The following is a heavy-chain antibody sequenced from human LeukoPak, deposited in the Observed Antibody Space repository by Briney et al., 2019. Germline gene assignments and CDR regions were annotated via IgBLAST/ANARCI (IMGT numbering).Heavy chain of an antibody. CDR2: ISDDGRKK. V-gene: IGHV3-30*04. D-gene: IGHD3-22*01. CDR1: GFTFSSYG. CDR3: ARHYDSSGYNNPYYYYGMDV. J-gene: IGHJ6*01. Sequence: GGSLRLSCAASGFTFSSYGKHWVRHDAGKGLEWVAVISDDGRKKHSADSVKGRFTISRDNSKHTLYLQMNSLRAEDTAVYYCARHYDSSGYNNPYYYYGMDVWGQGTTVTVSS.